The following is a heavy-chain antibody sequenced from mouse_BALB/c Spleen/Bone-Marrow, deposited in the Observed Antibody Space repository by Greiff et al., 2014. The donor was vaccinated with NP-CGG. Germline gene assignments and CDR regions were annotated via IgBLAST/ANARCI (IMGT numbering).Heavy chain of an antibody. J-gene: IGHJ3*01. V-gene: IGHV14-3*02. D-gene: IGHD1-1*01. CDR2: IDPANGNT. Sequence: VQLQQPGAELVKPGASVKLSCTASGFNIKDPYMHWVKQRPEQGLEWIGRIDPANGNTKYDPRFQGKATITADTSSNTAYLQLSSLTSEDTAVYSCAPYYFGRWFTYWGQGTPVTVSA. CDR3: APYYFGRWFTY. CDR1: GFNIKDPY.